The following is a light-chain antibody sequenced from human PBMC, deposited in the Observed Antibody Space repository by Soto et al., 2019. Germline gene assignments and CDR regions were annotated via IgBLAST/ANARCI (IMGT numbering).Light chain of an antibody. V-gene: IGKV3-11*01. Sequence: EIVLTQSPATLSLSPGERATLSCRASQSVSSLLAWYQQKPGQAPRLLIYDASNRATGIPARFSGSGSGTDFTLTISRLEPEDFAIYYCHQRSNWPPSFGHGTTVDI. CDR1: QSVSSL. CDR2: DAS. J-gene: IGKJ3*01. CDR3: HQRSNWPPS.